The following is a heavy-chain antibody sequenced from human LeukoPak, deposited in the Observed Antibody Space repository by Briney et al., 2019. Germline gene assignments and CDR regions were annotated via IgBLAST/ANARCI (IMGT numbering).Heavy chain of an antibody. CDR1: GGSISSDY. CDR3: ARLSGYSSGHYYSDY. V-gene: IGHV4-59*01. CDR2: IYYRGST. J-gene: IGHJ4*02. D-gene: IGHD3-22*01. Sequence: SETLSLACTVSGGSISSDYWSWIRQPPGKGLEWIGYIYYRGSTNYNPSLKSRVTISVDTSKNQFSLKLSSVSAADTAVYYCARLSGYSSGHYYSDYWGQGTLVTVSS.